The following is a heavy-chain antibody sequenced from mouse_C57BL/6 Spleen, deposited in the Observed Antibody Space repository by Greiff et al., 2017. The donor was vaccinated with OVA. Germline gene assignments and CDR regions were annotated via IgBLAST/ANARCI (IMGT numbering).Heavy chain of an antibody. CDR1: GFTFSSYG. CDR3: ARHPSYYYGSSYDAMDY. Sequence: EVKLLESGGDLVKPGGSLKLSCAASGFTFSSYGMSWVRQTPDKRLEWVATISSGGSYTYYPDSVKGRFTISRDNAKNTLYLQMSSLKSEDTAMYYCARHPSYYYGSSYDAMDYWGQGTSVTVSS. CDR2: ISSGGSYT. J-gene: IGHJ4*01. D-gene: IGHD1-1*01. V-gene: IGHV5-6*01.